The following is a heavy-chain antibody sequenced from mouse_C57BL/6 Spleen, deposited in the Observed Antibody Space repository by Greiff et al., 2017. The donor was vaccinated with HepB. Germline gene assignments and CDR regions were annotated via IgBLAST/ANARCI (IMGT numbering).Heavy chain of an antibody. D-gene: IGHD1-1*01. J-gene: IGHJ4*01. CDR2: IYPGDGDT. CDR3: YGSSYNYAMDY. Sequence: QVQLQQSGAELVKPGASVKISCKASGYAFSSYWMNWVKQRPGKGLEWIGQIYPGDGDTNYNGKFKGKATLTADKSPSTAYMQLSSLTSEDSAVYFCYGSSYNYAMDYWGQGTSVTVSS. CDR1: GYAFSSYW. V-gene: IGHV1-80*01.